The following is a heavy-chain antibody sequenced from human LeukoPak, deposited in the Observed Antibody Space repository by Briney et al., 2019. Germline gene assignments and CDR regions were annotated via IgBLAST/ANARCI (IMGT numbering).Heavy chain of an antibody. Sequence: SETLSLTCAVYGGSFSGYYWSWIRQPPGKGLEWIGSIYYSGSTYYNPSLKSRVTISVDTSKNQFSLKLSSVTAADTAVYYCTRLYYDFWSGYLHFDYWGQGTLVTVSS. J-gene: IGHJ4*02. CDR3: TRLYYDFWSGYLHFDY. V-gene: IGHV4-34*01. CDR1: GGSFSGYY. D-gene: IGHD3-3*01. CDR2: IYYSGST.